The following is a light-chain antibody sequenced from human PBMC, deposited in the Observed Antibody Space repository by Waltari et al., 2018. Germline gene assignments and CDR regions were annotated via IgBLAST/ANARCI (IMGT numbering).Light chain of an antibody. CDR3: CSDAGSSTLV. Sequence: HSALTQPASVSGSPGPSITISCTGTSIDVGSYNLVSWYQQHPDKAPNLMIYEDSKRPSGVSNRFSGSKSGNTASLNISGVQAEDEADYYCCSDAGSSTLVFGGGTKLTVL. V-gene: IGLV2-23*01. J-gene: IGLJ3*02. CDR1: SIDVGSYNL. CDR2: EDS.